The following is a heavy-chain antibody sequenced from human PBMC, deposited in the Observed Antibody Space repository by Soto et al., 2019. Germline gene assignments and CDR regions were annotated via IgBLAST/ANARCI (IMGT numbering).Heavy chain of an antibody. CDR1: GGTFSSYA. V-gene: IGHV1-69*12. CDR3: ARDRGPSSGYYPYWFDP. CDR2: IIPIFGTA. D-gene: IGHD3-22*01. Sequence: QVQLVQSGAEVKKPGSSVKVSCKASGGTFSSYAISWVRQAPGQGLEWMGEIIPIFGTANYAQKFQGRVTITAVESTSAAYMELSSLSSEATAVYYSARDRGPSSGYYPYWFDPRGQGTLVTVSS. J-gene: IGHJ5*02.